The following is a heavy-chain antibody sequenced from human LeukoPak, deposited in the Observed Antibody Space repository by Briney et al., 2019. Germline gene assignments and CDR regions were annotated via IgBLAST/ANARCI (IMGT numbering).Heavy chain of an antibody. CDR3: ARGFAPHDY. J-gene: IGHJ4*02. Sequence: GGSLRLSCEASGFTFSNYGMNWVRQAPGKGLEWVSYISSSGSTIFYTDSVKGRFTISRDNAKSSLYLQVNSLRAEDTAVYYCARGFAPHDYWGQGTLVTVSS. CDR1: GFTFSNYG. CDR2: ISSSGSTI. V-gene: IGHV3-48*04.